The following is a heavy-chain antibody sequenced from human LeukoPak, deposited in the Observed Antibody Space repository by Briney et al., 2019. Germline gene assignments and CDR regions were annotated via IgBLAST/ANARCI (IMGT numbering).Heavy chain of an antibody. CDR2: INGDGTST. CDR1: GFTLSPYW. V-gene: IGHV3-74*01. Sequence: AGGPLRLSCVASGFTLSPYWMHWVRHTQGKGLVWVSHINGDGTSTNYADSVEGRFTISRDNAKNTVYLEMNSQRADDTAVYYCARDRSYAMEVWGQGTTVAVSS. J-gene: IGHJ6*02. CDR3: ARDRSYAMEV.